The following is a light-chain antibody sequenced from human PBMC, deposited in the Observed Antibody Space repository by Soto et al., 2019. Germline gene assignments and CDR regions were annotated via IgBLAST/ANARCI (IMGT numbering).Light chain of an antibody. J-gene: IGLJ2*01. CDR3: QSYDAGLSGVV. V-gene: IGLV1-40*01. CDR1: SSNIGSDYG. Sequence: QSVLTQPPSVSGAPGQRVTISCTGSSSNIGSDYGVHWYQQLPGSAPKLLIYGHSYRPSGVPDRFSGSKSGTSASLAITGLQAEDEAAYYCQSYDAGLSGVVFGGGTKVTVL. CDR2: GHS.